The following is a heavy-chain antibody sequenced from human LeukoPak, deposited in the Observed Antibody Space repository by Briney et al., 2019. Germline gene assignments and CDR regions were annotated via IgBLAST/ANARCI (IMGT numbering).Heavy chain of an antibody. D-gene: IGHD5-18*01. CDR1: GYTFTSYD. Sequence: ASLKVSSTPSGYTFTSYDINWVRQAPGQGLEWMGWMNPNSGKTDYAQKFQGRVTMTRNNSISTAYMELSSLRSEDTAIYYCARASSGYSYGLDYWGQGTLVTVSS. V-gene: IGHV1-8*01. CDR2: MNPNSGKT. J-gene: IGHJ4*02. CDR3: ARASSGYSYGLDY.